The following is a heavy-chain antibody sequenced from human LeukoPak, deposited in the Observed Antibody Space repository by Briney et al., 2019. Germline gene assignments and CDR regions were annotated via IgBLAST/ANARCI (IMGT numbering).Heavy chain of an antibody. J-gene: IGHJ5*02. CDR1: GVTFSSYA. V-gene: IGHV3-23*01. D-gene: IGHD4-17*01. CDR3: AKDPTVTTPWNGFVA. CDR2: ISGSGGST. Sequence: PRGSLRLSCAASGVTFSSYAMSWGREAPGKGLKWVSAISGSGGSTYYADSVKGRFTISRDNSKNTLYQQMNSLRADDTAVYYCAKDPTVTTPWNGFVAWGQGTLVTVSS.